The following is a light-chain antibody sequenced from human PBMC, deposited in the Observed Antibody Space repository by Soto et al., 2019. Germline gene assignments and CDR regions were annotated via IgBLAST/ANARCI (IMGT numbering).Light chain of an antibody. CDR1: QSVSSN. Sequence: EIVMTQSPATLSVSPGERATLSCRASQSVSSNLAWYQQKPGQAPSLLIYGASTRATGIPARFSGSGSGTEFTLTNSSLQSEDFAVYSCQQYNNWPPYTFGQGTKLEIK. CDR2: GAS. CDR3: QQYNNWPPYT. V-gene: IGKV3-15*01. J-gene: IGKJ2*01.